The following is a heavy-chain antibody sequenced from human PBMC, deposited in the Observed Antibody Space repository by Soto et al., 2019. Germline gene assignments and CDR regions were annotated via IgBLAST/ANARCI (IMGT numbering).Heavy chain of an antibody. CDR2: IYHSGST. CDR3: ARGNVVAIDY. D-gene: IGHD2-21*01. Sequence: SDTLSLTCAVSGGSISSVGYSGAWIRQPPGKGLEWIGYIYHSGSTYYNPSLKSRVTISVDRSKNQFSLKLGSVTAADTAVYYCARGNVVAIDYWGQGTLVTVSS. CDR1: GGSISSVGYS. V-gene: IGHV4-30-2*01. J-gene: IGHJ4*02.